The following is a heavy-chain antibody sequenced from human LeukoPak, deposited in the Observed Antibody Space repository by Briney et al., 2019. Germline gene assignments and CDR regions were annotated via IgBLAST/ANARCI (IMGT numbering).Heavy chain of an antibody. V-gene: IGHV1-2*02. J-gene: IGHJ4*02. Sequence: ASVKVSCKASEYTFTGYDLHWMRQAPGQGLEWMGWINPNNGETSYAQKFQGRVIMTRDTSISTAYMELGRLRSDDTAIYYCTRAHHYDDTVYYAYFDYWGQGTLVTVSS. CDR1: EYTFTGYD. D-gene: IGHD3-22*01. CDR2: INPNNGET. CDR3: TRAHHYDDTVYYAYFDY.